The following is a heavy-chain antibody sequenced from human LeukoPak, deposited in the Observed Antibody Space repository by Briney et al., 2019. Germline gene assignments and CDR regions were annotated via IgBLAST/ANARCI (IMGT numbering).Heavy chain of an antibody. CDR2: INHSGST. Sequence: SETLSLTCAVYGGSFSGYYWSWIRQPPGKGLEWIGEINHSGSTNYNPSPKSRVTISVDTSKNQFSLKLSSVTAADTAVYYCARAGRYYDSSGHSFDYWGQGTLVTVSS. V-gene: IGHV4-34*01. CDR1: GGSFSGYY. D-gene: IGHD3-22*01. CDR3: ARAGRYYDSSGHSFDY. J-gene: IGHJ4*02.